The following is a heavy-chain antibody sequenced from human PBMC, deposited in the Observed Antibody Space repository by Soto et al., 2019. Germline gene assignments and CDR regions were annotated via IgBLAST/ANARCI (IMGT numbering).Heavy chain of an antibody. J-gene: IGHJ6*03. CDR1: GGSFSGYY. V-gene: IGHV4-34*01. D-gene: IGHD3-16*01. Sequence: SETLSLTCAVYGGSFSGYYWSWISQPPGKGLEWIGEINHSGSTNYNPSLKSRVTISVDTSKNQFSLKLSSVTAADTAVYYCARSSWGYYYYMDVWGKGTTVTVSS. CDR3: ARSSWGYYYYMDV. CDR2: INHSGST.